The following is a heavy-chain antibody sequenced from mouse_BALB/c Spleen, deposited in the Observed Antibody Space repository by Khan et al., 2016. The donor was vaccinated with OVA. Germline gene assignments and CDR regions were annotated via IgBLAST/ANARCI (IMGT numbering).Heavy chain of an antibody. J-gene: IGHJ2*01. Sequence: DVQLVESGGGLVQPGGSRKLSCAASGFTFSSYGMHWVRQAPEKGLEWVAYISGDSSTIYYTDTVKGRFTISRVNPKNTLSLQMTSLMSEDTAMYYCATSYYDGYYFDYWGPGTTLTVAS. V-gene: IGHV5-17*02. D-gene: IGHD1-1*01. CDR1: GFTFSSYG. CDR3: ATSYYDGYYFDY. CDR2: ISGDSSTI.